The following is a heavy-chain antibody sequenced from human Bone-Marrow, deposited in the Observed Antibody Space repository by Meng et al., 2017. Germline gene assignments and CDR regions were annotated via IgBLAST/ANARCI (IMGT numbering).Heavy chain of an antibody. CDR2: IYSGGST. CDR1: GFTFSSYS. J-gene: IGHJ4*02. D-gene: IGHD3-10*01. V-gene: IGHV3-53*01. Sequence: GGSLRLSCAASGFTFSSYSMNWVRQAPGKGLEWVSVIYSGGSTYYADSVKGRFTISRDNSKNTLYLQMNNLRAEDTAVYYCAREGPFGSGSFRFFDYWGQGTLVTVSS. CDR3: AREGPFGSGSFRFFDY.